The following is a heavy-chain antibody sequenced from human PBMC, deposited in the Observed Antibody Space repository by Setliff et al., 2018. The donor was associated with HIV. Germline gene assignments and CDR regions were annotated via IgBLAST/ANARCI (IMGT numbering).Heavy chain of an antibody. Sequence: SCKASGYSFSDYYMHWVQQAPGKGLEWMGRVDPEDDETIYAEKFQDRVTITADTSKDTAYMELNRLRSEDTALYYCAILPSLGMVVPLDFWGQGTLVTVSS. CDR3: AILPSLGMVVPLDF. CDR2: VDPEDDET. J-gene: IGHJ4*02. CDR1: GYSFSDYY. D-gene: IGHD2-15*01. V-gene: IGHV1-69-2*01.